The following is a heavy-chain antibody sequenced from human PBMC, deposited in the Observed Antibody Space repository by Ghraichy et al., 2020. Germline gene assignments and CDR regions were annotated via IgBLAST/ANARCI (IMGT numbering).Heavy chain of an antibody. Sequence: SETLSLTCAVYGGSFSGYYWSWIRQPPGKGLEWIGEINHSGSTNYNPSLKSRVTISVDTSKNQFSLKLSSVTAADTAVYYCARGKGCSSTSCYRSWGPAGDYWGQGTLVTVSS. CDR2: INHSGST. J-gene: IGHJ4*02. V-gene: IGHV4-34*01. CDR1: GGSFSGYY. CDR3: ARGKGCSSTSCYRSWGPAGDY. D-gene: IGHD2-2*02.